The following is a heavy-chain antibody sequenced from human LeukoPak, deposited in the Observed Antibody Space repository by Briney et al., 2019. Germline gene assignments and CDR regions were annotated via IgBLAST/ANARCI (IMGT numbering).Heavy chain of an antibody. J-gene: IGHJ4*02. Sequence: SETLSLTCTVSGYSISSGYYWGWIRQPPGKGLEWIGSIYHSGSTYYNPSLKSRVTISVDTSKNQFSLKLSSVTAADTAVYYCARDRGTAAAGPDFDYWGQGTLVTVSS. D-gene: IGHD6-13*01. CDR1: GYSISSGYY. CDR2: IYHSGST. CDR3: ARDRGTAAAGPDFDY. V-gene: IGHV4-38-2*02.